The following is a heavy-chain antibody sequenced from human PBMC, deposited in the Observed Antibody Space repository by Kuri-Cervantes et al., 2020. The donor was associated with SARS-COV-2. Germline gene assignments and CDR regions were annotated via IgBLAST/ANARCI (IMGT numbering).Heavy chain of an antibody. D-gene: IGHD3-3*01. CDR2: IHSSGST. CDR3: ARRPDGDFWSGYYL. Sequence: SETLSLTCTVSGGSISSYYWSWIRQPAGKGLEWIGRIHSSGSTNYNPSLESRLNMSVDTSKNQFSLKLSSVTAADTAVYYCARRPDGDFWSGYYLWGQGTLVTVSS. J-gene: IGHJ5*02. V-gene: IGHV4-4*07. CDR1: GGSISSYY.